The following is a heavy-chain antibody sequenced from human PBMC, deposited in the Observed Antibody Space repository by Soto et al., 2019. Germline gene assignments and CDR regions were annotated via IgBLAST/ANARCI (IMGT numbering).Heavy chain of an antibody. CDR1: GGIFSSFS. CDR3: ARGPILPGATSWLAP. CDR2: IIPMTGTP. D-gene: IGHD2-2*01. V-gene: IGHV1-69*01. Sequence: QVQLVQSGAEVKTPGSSVEVSCKASGGIFSSFSITWVRQVPGHGLEWMGGIIPMTGTPNYAEKFQGRLTLAAHASTRAASLVLSSLQSEDTAVYYCARGPILPGATSWLAPWGQGTVVIVSS. J-gene: IGHJ5*02.